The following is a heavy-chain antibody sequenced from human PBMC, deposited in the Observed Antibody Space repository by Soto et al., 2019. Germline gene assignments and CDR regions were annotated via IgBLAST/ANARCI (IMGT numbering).Heavy chain of an antibody. CDR2: INHSGST. J-gene: IGHJ6*02. CDR1: GGSFSGYY. D-gene: IGHD3-10*01. V-gene: IGHV4-34*01. Sequence: QVQLQQWGAGLLKPSETLSLTCAVYGGSFSGYYWSWIRQPPGKGLEWIGEINHSGSTNYNPSLKSRATISVDTSKNQFSLKLSSVTAADTAVYYCARSSGTSGSYFYYGMDVWGQGTTVTVSS. CDR3: ARSSGTSGSYFYYGMDV.